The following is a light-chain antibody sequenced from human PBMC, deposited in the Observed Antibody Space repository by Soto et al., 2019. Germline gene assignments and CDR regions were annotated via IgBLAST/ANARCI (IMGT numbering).Light chain of an antibody. J-gene: IGLJ3*02. V-gene: IGLV1-47*01. CDR1: SSNIGSNY. CDR2: RET. CDR3: AAWDDSLSGRVV. Sequence: QSVLTQPPSASGTPGQRVTISCSGTSSNIGSNYVFWYQQIPGTAPKLLIFRETQRPSGVPDRFSGSKSGNSASLAINGLRSGDEADYYCAAWDDSLSGRVVIGGGTKLTVL.